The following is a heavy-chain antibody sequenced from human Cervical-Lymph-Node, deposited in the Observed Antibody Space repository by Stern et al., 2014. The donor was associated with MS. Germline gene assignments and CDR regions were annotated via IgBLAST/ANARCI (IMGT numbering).Heavy chain of an antibody. CDR2: ISKSGDSL. D-gene: IGHD3-10*01. CDR3: VRGLGSYHDS. Sequence: VQLVQSGGGLVRPGGSLRLSCAASGFTFSDYFMTWVRQAPGKGLEWLSYISKSGDSLPFAGLCKGRFTHSRGNAQNLLLLQKNSLGAEDTAVYFCVRGLGSYHDSWGQGTLVTVSS. J-gene: IGHJ5*01. CDR1: GFTFSDYF. V-gene: IGHV3-11*01.